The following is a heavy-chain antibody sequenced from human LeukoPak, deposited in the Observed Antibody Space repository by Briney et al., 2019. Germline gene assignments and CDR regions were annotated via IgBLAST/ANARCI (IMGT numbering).Heavy chain of an antibody. V-gene: IGHV3-23*01. Sequence: GGSLRLSCAASGFTFSTYAMSWVRQAPGKGLEWVSTISGTDGSTYYADSVKGRFAISRDNSKNTLYLQVSSLRAEDTAVYYCAKAACTTSCYYNCWGQGTLVTVSS. D-gene: IGHD2-2*01. J-gene: IGHJ4*02. CDR2: ISGTDGST. CDR1: GFTFSTYA. CDR3: AKAACTTSCYYNC.